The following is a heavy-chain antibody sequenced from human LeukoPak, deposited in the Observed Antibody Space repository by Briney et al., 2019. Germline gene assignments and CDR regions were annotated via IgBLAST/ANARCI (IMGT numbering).Heavy chain of an antibody. D-gene: IGHD6-13*01. CDR1: AFSFSSYA. CDR2: TLGMGGST. Sequence: GGCLRLSCAPSAFSFSSYAMSWVRPPPGRGRGWDSATLGMGGSTYYAGSVKGRYTISRDNSKNTLYLQVHSQRAEDTAVDYCAKDQQSSSWYRRSKHPAYYFDYWGEGTMVTVSS. CDR3: AKDQQSSSWYRRSKHPAYYFDY. V-gene: IGHV3-23*01. J-gene: IGHJ4*02.